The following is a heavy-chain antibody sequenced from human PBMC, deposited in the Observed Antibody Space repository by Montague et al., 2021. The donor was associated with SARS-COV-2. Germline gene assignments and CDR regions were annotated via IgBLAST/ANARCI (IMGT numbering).Heavy chain of an antibody. V-gene: IGHV4-34*01. J-gene: IGHJ3*02. CDR2: INHRGSS. CDR1: GGSFSDYY. Sequence: SETLSLTCAVYGGSFSDYYWTWIRQPPGKGLEWIGEINHRGSSNYNPSLKSRVTISVDTSKSQISLKLTSVTAADTAQYYCARAQGTIFAVLIMLPAAGAIDIWGQGPAVTVPS. D-gene: IGHD3-3*01. CDR3: ARAQGTIFAVLIMLPAAGAIDI.